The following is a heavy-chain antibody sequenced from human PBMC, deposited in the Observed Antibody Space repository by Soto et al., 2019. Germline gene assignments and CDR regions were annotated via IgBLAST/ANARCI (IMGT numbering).Heavy chain of an antibody. J-gene: IGHJ6*03. CDR3: ARGMDTIMGYYYYYYMAV. V-gene: IGHV4-59*01. Sequence: QVQLQESGPGLVKPSETLSLTCTVSDDSISSFYWNWIRQPPGKGLEWIGYISYSGGTNYNPSLKSRVTISLDTSKNQFSLKLSSVTAADTAVYYCARGMDTIMGYYYYYYMAVWGTGTTVTVSS. D-gene: IGHD5-12*01. CDR2: ISYSGGT. CDR1: DDSISSFY.